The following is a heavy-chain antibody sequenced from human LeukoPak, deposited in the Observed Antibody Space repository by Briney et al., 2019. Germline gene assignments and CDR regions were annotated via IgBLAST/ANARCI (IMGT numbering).Heavy chain of an antibody. CDR3: ARAATIIAVAGTGYYYYYMDV. J-gene: IGHJ6*03. CDR2: IYHSGST. CDR1: GGSISSSNW. Sequence: SETLSLTCAVSGGSISSSNWWSWVRQPPGKGLEWIGEIYHSGSTNYNPSLKSRVTISVDKSKNQFSLKLSSVTAADTAVYYCARAATIIAVAGTGYYYYYMDVWGKGTTVTVSS. D-gene: IGHD6-19*01. V-gene: IGHV4-4*02.